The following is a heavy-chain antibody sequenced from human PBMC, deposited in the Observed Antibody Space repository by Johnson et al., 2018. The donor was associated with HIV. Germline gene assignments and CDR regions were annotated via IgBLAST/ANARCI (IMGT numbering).Heavy chain of an antibody. J-gene: IGHJ3*02. CDR1: GFDFSSSW. CDR2: IRNDGSVT. D-gene: IGHD2-21*01. CDR3: AREAVVIADAFDI. V-gene: IGHV3-74*01. Sequence: VQLVESGGVVVQPGGSLRLSCAASGFDFSSSWMHWVRQAPGKGLVWVSRIRNDGSVTTSADSVKGRFTISRDNSKNTLYLQMNSLRAEDTAVYYCAREAVVIADAFDIWGQGTMVTVSS.